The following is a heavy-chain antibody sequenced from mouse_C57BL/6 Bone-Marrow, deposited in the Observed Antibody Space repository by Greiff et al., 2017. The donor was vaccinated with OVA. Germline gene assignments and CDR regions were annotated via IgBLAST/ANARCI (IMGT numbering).Heavy chain of an antibody. V-gene: IGHV1-82*01. CDR3: GRANSFAY. CDR1: GYAFSSSW. Sequence: VQLQQSGPELVKPGASVKISCKASGYAFSSSWMNWVKQRPGKGLEWIGRIYPGDGDTNYNGKFKGKATLTADKSSSTAYMQLNSLTSEDSAVYFCGRANSFAYWGQGTLVTVSA. CDR2: IYPGDGDT. J-gene: IGHJ3*01.